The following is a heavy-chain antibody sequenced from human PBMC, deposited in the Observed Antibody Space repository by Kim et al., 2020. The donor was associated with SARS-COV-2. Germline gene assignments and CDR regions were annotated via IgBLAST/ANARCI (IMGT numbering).Heavy chain of an antibody. Sequence: RYSPSFQGKVTISADKSISSAYLQWSSLKASDTAIYHCARAQRGYTYAYDYWGQGTLVTVSS. J-gene: IGHJ4*02. V-gene: IGHV5-51*01. D-gene: IGHD5-18*01. CDR3: ARAQRGYTYAYDY.